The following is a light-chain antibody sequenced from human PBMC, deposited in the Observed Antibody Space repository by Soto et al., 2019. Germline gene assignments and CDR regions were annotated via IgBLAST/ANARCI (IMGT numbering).Light chain of an antibody. CDR2: GTS. CDR3: QQYVSWT. V-gene: IGKV3-20*01. Sequence: EIVLTQSPGTLSVSPGERATLSCRASQTISSNYLAWYQQKPGQAPSLLIYGTSSRATGIPYRFSGSGSGTDFTLTISRLEPEDSEIYYCQQYVSWTFGQGTKVEIK. J-gene: IGKJ1*01. CDR1: QTISSNY.